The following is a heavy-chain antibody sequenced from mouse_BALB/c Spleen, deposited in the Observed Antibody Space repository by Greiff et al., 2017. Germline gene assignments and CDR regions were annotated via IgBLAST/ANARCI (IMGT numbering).Heavy chain of an antibody. CDR1: GFTFSSFG. J-gene: IGHJ2*01. D-gene: IGHD1-2*01. V-gene: IGHV5-17*02. Sequence: EVHLVESGGGLVQPGGSRKLSCAASGFTFSSFGMHWVRQAPEKGLEWVAYISSGSSTIYYADTVKGRFTISRDNPKNTLFLQMTSLRSEDTAMYYCARSPQFITTATPYFDYGGQGTTLTVSS. CDR3: ARSPQFITTATPYFDY. CDR2: ISSGSSTI.